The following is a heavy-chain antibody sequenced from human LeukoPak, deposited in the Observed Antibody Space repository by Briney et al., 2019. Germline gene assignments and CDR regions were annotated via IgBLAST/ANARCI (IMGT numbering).Heavy chain of an antibody. J-gene: IGHJ6*03. D-gene: IGHD4-11*01. Sequence: PGGSLRLSCAASGFTFSSYGMHWVRQAPGKGLEWVAVIWYDGSNKYYADSVKGRFTISRDNSKNTLYLQMNSLRAEDTAVYYCAKGLLDYSNPYYYYYMDVWGKGTTVTVSS. CDR2: IWYDGSNK. CDR3: AKGLLDYSNPYYYYYMDV. CDR1: GFTFSSYG. V-gene: IGHV3-33*06.